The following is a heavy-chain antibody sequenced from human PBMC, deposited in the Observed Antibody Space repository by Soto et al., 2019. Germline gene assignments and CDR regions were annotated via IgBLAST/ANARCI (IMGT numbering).Heavy chain of an antibody. D-gene: IGHD6-19*01. CDR1: GFTFSSYA. Sequence: EVQLLESGGGLVQPGGSLRLSCAASGFTFSSYAMSWVRQTPGKGLEWVSGISGGGGNTYYADSVTGRFTISRDNSRNTLYLQMNSLRAADTAIYYCAKDRGAGGLFSGIAVAGIPSWGQGTLVTVSS. CDR2: ISGGGGNT. V-gene: IGHV3-23*01. CDR3: AKDRGAGGLFSGIAVAGIPS. J-gene: IGHJ5*02.